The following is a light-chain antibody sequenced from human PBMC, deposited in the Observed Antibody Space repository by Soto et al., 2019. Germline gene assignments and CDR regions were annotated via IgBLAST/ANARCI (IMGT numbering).Light chain of an antibody. V-gene: IGLV2-14*01. Sequence: QSALTQPASLSGSPGQSITISCTGTSSDVGGYNYVSWYQQHPGKAPKLMIYDVSNRPSGVSNRFSGSKSGNTASLTISVLQAEDEADYYCSSYTSSSTLVVFGGGTKGTVL. CDR3: SSYTSSSTLVV. J-gene: IGLJ2*01. CDR2: DVS. CDR1: SSDVGGYNY.